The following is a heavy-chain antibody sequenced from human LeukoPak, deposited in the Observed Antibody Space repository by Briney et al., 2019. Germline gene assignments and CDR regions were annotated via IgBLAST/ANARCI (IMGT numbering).Heavy chain of an antibody. CDR1: GGSISGYY. Sequence: PSETLSLTCTVSGGSISGYYWSWIRQPPGKGLEWIGYIYYSGSTNYNPSLKSRVTISVDTSKNQFSLKVSSVTAADTAVYYCARDRHPPRYWGQGTLVTVSS. CDR3: ARDRHPPRY. CDR2: IYYSGST. V-gene: IGHV4-59*12. J-gene: IGHJ4*02.